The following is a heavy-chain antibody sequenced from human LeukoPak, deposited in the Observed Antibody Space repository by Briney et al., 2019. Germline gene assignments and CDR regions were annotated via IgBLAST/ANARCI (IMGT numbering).Heavy chain of an antibody. J-gene: IGHJ3*02. D-gene: IGHD5-12*01. CDR2: IRSKSNTYAT. CDR3: TRWVTTISDDAFDI. Sequence: PGGSLKLSCATSGFTFSGSALHWVRQASGKGLEWVGRIRSKSNTYATSYAASVKGRFTISRDDSKNTAYLQMNSLKSEDTAAYYFTRWVTTISDDAFDIWGQGTMVTVSS. V-gene: IGHV3-73*01. CDR1: GFTFSGSA.